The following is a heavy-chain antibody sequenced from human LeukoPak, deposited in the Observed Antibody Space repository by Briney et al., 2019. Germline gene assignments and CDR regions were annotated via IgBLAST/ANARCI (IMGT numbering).Heavy chain of an antibody. CDR1: SFTFSSYE. D-gene: IGHD1-20*01. CDR3: AIPPITGTAS. V-gene: IGHV3-48*03. Sequence: GGSLRLSCAASSFTFSSYEMNWVRQAPGKGLEWVSYISSSGTTIYYADSVKGRFTISRDNAKNSLYLQMNSLRAEDRAVYYCAIPPITGTASWGQGTLVTVSS. J-gene: IGHJ4*02. CDR2: ISSSGTTI.